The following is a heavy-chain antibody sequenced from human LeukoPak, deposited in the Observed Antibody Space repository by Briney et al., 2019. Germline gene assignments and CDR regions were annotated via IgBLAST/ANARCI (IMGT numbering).Heavy chain of an antibody. CDR2: IYHSGST. CDR1: GGSISSGGYY. CDR3: ARLAGTGAAAGAFDY. D-gene: IGHD3/OR15-3a*01. V-gene: IGHV4-30-2*01. Sequence: TPSETLSLTCTVSGGSISSGGYYWSWIRQPPGKGLEWIGYIYHSGSTYYNPSLKSRVTISVDTSKNQFSLKLSSVTAADTAVYYCARLAGTGAAAGAFDYWGQGTLVTVSS. J-gene: IGHJ4*02.